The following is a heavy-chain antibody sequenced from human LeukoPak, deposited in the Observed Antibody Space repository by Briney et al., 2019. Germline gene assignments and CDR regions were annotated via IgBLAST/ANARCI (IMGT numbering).Heavy chain of an antibody. J-gene: IGHJ3*02. CDR2: IYPGDSDT. CDR1: GYSFINYW. D-gene: IGHD3-22*01. CDR3: ARQAYGSHFDAFDI. V-gene: IGHV5-51*01. Sequence: GESLKISCKGSGYSFINYWIGWVRQMPGKGLEWMGIIYPGDSDTRYSPSFQGQVTISADKSINTAYLQWSSLKASDTAIYYCARQAYGSHFDAFDIWGQGTMVTVSS.